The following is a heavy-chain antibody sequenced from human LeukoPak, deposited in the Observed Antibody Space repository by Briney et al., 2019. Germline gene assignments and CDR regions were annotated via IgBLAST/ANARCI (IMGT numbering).Heavy chain of an antibody. CDR1: GGSISSYY. CDR2: IYTSGST. Sequence: SETLSLTCTVSGGSISSYYWSWIRQPAGKGLEWIGRIYTSGSTNYNPSLKSRVTMSVDTSKNQFSLKLSSVTAADTAVYYCAREKGQLLGSGWAVWYYFDYWGQGTLVTVSP. D-gene: IGHD6-19*01. J-gene: IGHJ4*02. CDR3: AREKGQLLGSGWAVWYYFDY. V-gene: IGHV4-4*07.